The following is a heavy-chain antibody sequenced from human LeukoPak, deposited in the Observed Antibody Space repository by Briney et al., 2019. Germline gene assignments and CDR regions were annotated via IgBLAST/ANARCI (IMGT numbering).Heavy chain of an antibody. Sequence: PSGTLSLTCAVYGGSFSGYYWSWIRQPPGKGLEWIGEINHSGSTNYNPSLKSRVTISVDTSKNQFSLKLSSVTAADTAVYYCARVRYDFRSAVPHYFDYWGQGTLVTVSS. D-gene: IGHD3-3*01. J-gene: IGHJ4*02. V-gene: IGHV4-34*01. CDR3: ARVRYDFRSAVPHYFDY. CDR2: INHSGST. CDR1: GGSFSGYY.